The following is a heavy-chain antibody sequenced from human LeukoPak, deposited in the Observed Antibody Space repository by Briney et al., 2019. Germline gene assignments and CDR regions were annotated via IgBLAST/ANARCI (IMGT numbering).Heavy chain of an antibody. CDR2: IRSNGDDI. V-gene: IGHV3-21*05. J-gene: IGHJ4*02. CDR3: ARDKDWAFDS. D-gene: IGHD3-9*01. Sequence: GGSLRLSCAASGFIFRHYTMTWVRQAPGKGLEWVSHIRSNGDDIRYADFVEGRFTISRDDAKSSLFLQMNSLRVEDTAVYYCARDKDWAFDSWGQGTLVTVSS. CDR1: GFIFRHYT.